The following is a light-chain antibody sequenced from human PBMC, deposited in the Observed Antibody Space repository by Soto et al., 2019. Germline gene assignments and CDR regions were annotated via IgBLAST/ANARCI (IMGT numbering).Light chain of an antibody. CDR2: GAS. J-gene: IGKJ1*01. CDR1: QSVRSSY. CDR3: QQYGSSPKT. Sequence: VLTQSPGTLSLSPGERATLSCRASQSVRSSYLAWYQQKPGQAPRLLIYGASSRATGVPDRFSGSGSGTDFTLTISRLEPEDFAVYYCQQYGSSPKTFGQGTRVEIK. V-gene: IGKV3-20*01.